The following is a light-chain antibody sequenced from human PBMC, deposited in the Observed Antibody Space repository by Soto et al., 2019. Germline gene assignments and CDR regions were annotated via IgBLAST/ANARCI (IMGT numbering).Light chain of an antibody. CDR3: QQYGSSPRT. CDR1: QSVGSIY. Sequence: EIVLTQSPGTLSLSPGERATLSCRASQSVGSIYLAWYQQKPGQAPRILIHGASNRASGIPDRFSGSGSGTDFTLTISRLETEDFAVYYCQQYGSSPRTFGQGTKVDIK. V-gene: IGKV3-20*01. J-gene: IGKJ1*01. CDR2: GAS.